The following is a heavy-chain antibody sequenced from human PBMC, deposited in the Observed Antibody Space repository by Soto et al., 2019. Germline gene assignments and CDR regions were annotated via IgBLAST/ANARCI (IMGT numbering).Heavy chain of an antibody. V-gene: IGHV3-23*01. CDR2: ISGSGGST. D-gene: IGHD3-10*01. CDR1: GFTFSSYA. Sequence: GGSLRLSCAASGFTFSSYAMSWVRQAPGKGLEWVSAISGSGGSTYYADSVKGRFTISRDNSKNTLYLQMNSLRAEDTAVYYCANGFFSVVRGAEDAFDIWGQGTMVTVSS. CDR3: ANGFFSVVRGAEDAFDI. J-gene: IGHJ3*02.